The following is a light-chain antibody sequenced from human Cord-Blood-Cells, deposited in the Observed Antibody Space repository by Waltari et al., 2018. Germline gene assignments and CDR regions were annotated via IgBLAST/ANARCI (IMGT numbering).Light chain of an antibody. V-gene: IGKV1-39*01. CDR2: AAS. CDR1: QSSSSY. J-gene: IGKJ2*01. CDR3: QQSYSAPYT. Sequence: DIQMTQSPSSLSASVGDRVTITCRASQSSSSYLNWYQQKPGQAPKLLIYAASSMQSGVPSRFSCSGSGTDFTLTISSLQPDDFATYYCQQSYSAPYTFGQGTKLEIK.